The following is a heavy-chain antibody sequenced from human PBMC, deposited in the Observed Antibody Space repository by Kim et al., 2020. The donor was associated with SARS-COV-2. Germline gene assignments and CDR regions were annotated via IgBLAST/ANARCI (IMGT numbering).Heavy chain of an antibody. J-gene: IGHJ5*02. CDR3: ARLGPNYDILTGTNWFDP. D-gene: IGHD3-9*01. CDR2: IYPGDSDT. Sequence: GESLKISCKGSGYSFTSYWIGWVRQMPGKGLEWMGIIYPGDSDTRYSPSFQGQVTISADKSISTAYLQWSSLKASDTAMYYCARLGPNYDILTGTNWFDPWGQGTLVTVSS. V-gene: IGHV5-51*01. CDR1: GYSFTSYW.